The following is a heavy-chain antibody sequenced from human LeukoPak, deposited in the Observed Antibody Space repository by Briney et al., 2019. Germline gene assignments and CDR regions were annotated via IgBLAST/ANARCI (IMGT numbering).Heavy chain of an antibody. V-gene: IGHV3-48*04. D-gene: IGHD6-19*01. J-gene: IGHJ4*02. Sequence: GGSLRLSCAASGFDFSTYSIDWVRRAPGKGLEWVSYISSSSSNIYHADSVKGRFTISRDNAKNSLNLQMNSLRAEDTAVYYCARVGRSGWTVDYWGQGTLVTVSS. CDR1: GFDFSTYS. CDR3: ARVGRSGWTVDY. CDR2: ISSSSSNI.